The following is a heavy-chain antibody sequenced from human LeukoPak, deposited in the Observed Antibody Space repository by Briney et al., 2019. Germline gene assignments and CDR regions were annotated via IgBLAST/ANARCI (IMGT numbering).Heavy chain of an antibody. J-gene: IGHJ4*02. CDR2: IIPIFGTA. V-gene: IGHV1-69*05. CDR3: ATISGSFEYLDY. Sequence: SVKVSCKASGGTFSSYAISWVRQAPGQGLEWMGGIIPIFGTANYAQKFQGRVTITTDESTSTAYMELSSLRSEDTAVYYCATISGSFEYLDYWGQGTLVTVSS. CDR1: GGTFSSYA. D-gene: IGHD1-26*01.